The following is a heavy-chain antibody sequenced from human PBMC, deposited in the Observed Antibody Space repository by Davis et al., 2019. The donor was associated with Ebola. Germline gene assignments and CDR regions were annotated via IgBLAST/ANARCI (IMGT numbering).Heavy chain of an antibody. CDR1: GGSISSYY. V-gene: IGHV4-59*05. CDR2: IYYSGST. CDR3: ARHGNSGYDSLLVNWFDP. D-gene: IGHD5-12*01. J-gene: IGHJ5*02. Sequence: SETLSLTCTVSGGSISSYYWSWIRQPPGKGLEWIGSIYYSGSTYYNPSLKSRVTISVDTSKNQFSLKLSSVTAADTAVYYCARHGNSGYDSLLVNWFDPWGQGTLVTVSS.